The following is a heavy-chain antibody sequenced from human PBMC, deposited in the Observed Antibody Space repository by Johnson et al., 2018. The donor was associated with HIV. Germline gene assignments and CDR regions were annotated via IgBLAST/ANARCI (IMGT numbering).Heavy chain of an antibody. V-gene: IGHV3-9*01. CDR3: AKTEDAFDI. CDR2: ISWNSGSI. CDR1: GFTFDDYA. Sequence: VQLVESGGGVVRPGGSLRLSCAASGFTFDDYAMHWVRQAPGKGLEWVSGISWNSGSIGYADSVKGRFTISRDNSKNTLYLQMNSLRAEDTAVYYCAKTEDAFDIWGQGTMVTVSS. J-gene: IGHJ3*02.